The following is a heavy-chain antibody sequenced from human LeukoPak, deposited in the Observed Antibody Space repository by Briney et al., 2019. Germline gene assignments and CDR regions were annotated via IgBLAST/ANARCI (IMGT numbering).Heavy chain of an antibody. CDR1: GFTFSSYA. J-gene: IGHJ6*03. D-gene: IGHD4-11*01. V-gene: IGHV3-53*01. CDR3: ARNRNSNYVYYYYMDV. CDR2: IYSGGST. Sequence: GGSLGLSCAASGFTFSSYAMSWVRQAPGKGLEWVSVIYSGGSTYYADSVKGRFTISRDNSKNTLYLQMNSLRAEDTAVYYCARNRNSNYVYYYYMDVWGKGTTVTVSS.